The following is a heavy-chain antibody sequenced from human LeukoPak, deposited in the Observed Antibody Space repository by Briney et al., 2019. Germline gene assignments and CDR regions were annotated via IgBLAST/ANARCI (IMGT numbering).Heavy chain of an antibody. CDR2: ISRGGNNP. J-gene: IGHJ4*02. Sequence: GGSLRLSCAASGFPFSSYAMTWVRQAPGKGLEGVSGISRGGNNPYYADSVKGRFTISRDNSKNTLYLQMNSLRVEDTAVYYCAKGLGISGWHLDYWGQGTMVTVSS. CDR3: AKGLGISGWHLDY. CDR1: GFPFSSYA. D-gene: IGHD6-19*01. V-gene: IGHV3-23*01.